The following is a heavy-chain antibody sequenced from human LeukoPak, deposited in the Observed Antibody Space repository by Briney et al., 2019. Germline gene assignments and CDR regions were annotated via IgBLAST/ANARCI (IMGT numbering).Heavy chain of an antibody. J-gene: IGHJ4*02. CDR1: GFTFSSYG. D-gene: IGHD6-19*01. Sequence: PGRSLRLSCAASGFTFSSYGMHWVRQAPGKGLEWVAVISYDGSNKYYADSVKGRFTISRDNSKNTLYLQMNSLRVEDTAVYYCARESRYSSGWDFDYWGQGTLVTVPS. CDR2: ISYDGSNK. CDR3: ARESRYSSGWDFDY. V-gene: IGHV3-30*03.